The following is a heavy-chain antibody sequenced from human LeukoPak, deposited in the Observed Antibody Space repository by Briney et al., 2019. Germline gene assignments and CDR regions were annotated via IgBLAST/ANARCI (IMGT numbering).Heavy chain of an antibody. CDR2: ISSSSSYI. D-gene: IGHD6-13*01. Sequence: SGGSLRLSCAASGFTFSSYSMNWVRQAPGKGLEWVSSISSSSSYIYYGDSVKGRFTISRDNAKNSLYLQMNSLRVEDTAVYYCARLAAVWGQGTLVIVSS. V-gene: IGHV3-21*01. CDR3: ARLAAV. J-gene: IGHJ4*02. CDR1: GFTFSSYS.